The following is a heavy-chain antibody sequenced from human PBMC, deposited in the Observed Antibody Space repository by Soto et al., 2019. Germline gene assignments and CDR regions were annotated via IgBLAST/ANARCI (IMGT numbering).Heavy chain of an antibody. CDR2: LSGSGGST. Sequence: EVQLLESGGGLVQPGGSLRLSCAASGFTFSSYAMSWVRQAPGQGLEWVSALSGSGGSTYYADSVKGRFTISRDNSKNTLYLQMNSLRAEDTAVYYCARRSSGWYFDYWGQGTLVTVSS. V-gene: IGHV3-23*01. D-gene: IGHD6-19*01. CDR3: ARRSSGWYFDY. CDR1: GFTFSSYA. J-gene: IGHJ4*02.